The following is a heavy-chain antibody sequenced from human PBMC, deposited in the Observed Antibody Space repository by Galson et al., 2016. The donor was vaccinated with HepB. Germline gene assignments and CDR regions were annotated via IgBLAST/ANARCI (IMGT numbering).Heavy chain of an antibody. CDR3: ARHSRPELGIEPPGTRWFDP. CDR2: ISNTRSVI. D-gene: IGHD6-13*01. J-gene: IGHJ5*02. Sequence: SLRLSCAASGFNFGAYSMNWVRQAPGKGLEWISYISNTRSVIHYADSVKGRFTISRDNVNNSLYLQMNSLRDEDTAVYYCARHSRPELGIEPPGTRWFDPWGQGTLVTVSS. V-gene: IGHV3-48*02. CDR1: GFNFGAYS.